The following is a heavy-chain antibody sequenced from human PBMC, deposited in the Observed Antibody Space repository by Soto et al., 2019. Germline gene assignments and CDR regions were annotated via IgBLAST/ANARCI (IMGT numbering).Heavy chain of an antibody. Sequence: PGGSLRLACAASGFTFSNYPMSWVRQAPGKGLEWVSGISGSGDNTYYADSVKGRVTISRDNSKSTLYLQMNSLRAEDTAVFYCAKRNYHDSRGPYYWYYFDNWGQGTLVTVSS. CDR2: ISGSGDNT. D-gene: IGHD3-22*01. CDR1: GFTFSNYP. CDR3: AKRNYHDSRGPYYWYYFDN. J-gene: IGHJ4*02. V-gene: IGHV3-23*01.